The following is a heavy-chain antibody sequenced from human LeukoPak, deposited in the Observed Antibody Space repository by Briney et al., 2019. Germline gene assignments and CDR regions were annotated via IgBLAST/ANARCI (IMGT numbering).Heavy chain of an antibody. J-gene: IGHJ4*02. CDR2: ISYDGSNK. CDR1: GFTFSSYA. Sequence: GRSLRLSCAASGFTFSSYAMHWVRQAPGKGLEWVAVISYDGSNKYYADSVKGRFTISRDNSKNTLYLQMNSLRAEDTAVYYCARDHEPFCGGDCYSRGRGFDYWGQGTLVTVSS. V-gene: IGHV3-30-3*01. D-gene: IGHD2-21*02. CDR3: ARDHEPFCGGDCYSRGRGFDY.